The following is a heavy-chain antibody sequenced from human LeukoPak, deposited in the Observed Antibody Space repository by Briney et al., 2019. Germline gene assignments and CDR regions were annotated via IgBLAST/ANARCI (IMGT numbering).Heavy chain of an antibody. D-gene: IGHD6-19*01. CDR1: GFTFSSYG. J-gene: IGHJ4*02. V-gene: IGHV3-30*18. CDR2: MSYDGSNK. Sequence: GRSLRLSCAASGFTFSSYGMHWVRQAPGKALEWVAFMSYDGSNKYHADSVKGRFTTSRDHSKNTLYLQMNSLRAEDTAVYYCAKSYSSGWYYFDYWGQGTLVTVSS. CDR3: AKSYSSGWYYFDY.